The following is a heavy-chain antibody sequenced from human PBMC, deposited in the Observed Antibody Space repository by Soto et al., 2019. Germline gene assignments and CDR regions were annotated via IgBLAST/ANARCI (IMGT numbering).Heavy chain of an antibody. J-gene: IGHJ4*02. CDR1: GYTFTSYG. Sequence: GASVKFSCKASGYTFTSYGISWVRQAPGQGLEWMGWISAYNGNTNYAQKLQGRVTMTTDTSTSTAYMELRSLRSDDTAVYYCARGLRLGYSFEYYFDYWGQGTLVNVSS. V-gene: IGHV1-18*01. CDR2: ISAYNGNT. CDR3: ARGLRLGYSFEYYFDY. D-gene: IGHD5-18*01.